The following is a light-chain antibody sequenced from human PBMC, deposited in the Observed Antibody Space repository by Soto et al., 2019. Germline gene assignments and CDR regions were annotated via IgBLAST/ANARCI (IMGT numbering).Light chain of an antibody. V-gene: IGLV4-69*01. J-gene: IGLJ2*01. CDR1: SGHSSYT. Sequence: QPVLTQSESASASLRAWVKLTGTLRSGHSSYTIAWHQQQPEKGPRYLMKLNSDGSHSKGDGIPDRFSGSSSGAERYLTFACLQSEDEADYYCQTWGTGIVVFGGGANLTVL. CDR3: QTWGTGIVV. CDR2: LNSDGSH.